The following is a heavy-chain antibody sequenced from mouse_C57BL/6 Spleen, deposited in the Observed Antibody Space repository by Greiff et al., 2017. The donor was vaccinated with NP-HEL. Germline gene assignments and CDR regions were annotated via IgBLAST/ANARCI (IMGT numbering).Heavy chain of an antibody. D-gene: IGHD2-4*01. CDR3: ARSGNDYALAY. Sequence: QVQLQQPGAELVMPGASVKLSCKASGYTFTSYWMHWVKQRPGQGLEWIGEIDPSDSYTNYNQKFKGKSTLTVDKSSSTAYMQLSSLTSEDSAVYYCARSGNDYALAYWGQGTLVTVSA. CDR1: GYTFTSYW. CDR2: IDPSDSYT. V-gene: IGHV1-69*01. J-gene: IGHJ3*01.